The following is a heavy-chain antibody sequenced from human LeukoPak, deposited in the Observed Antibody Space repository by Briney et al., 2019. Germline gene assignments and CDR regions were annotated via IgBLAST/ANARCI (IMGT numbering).Heavy chain of an antibody. CDR3: TRESRPFCPFAL. J-gene: IGHJ4*02. CDR1: GFTFSIYS. D-gene: IGHD2-2*01. CDR2: FYYSGST. Sequence: PGGSLRPSCAASGFTFSIYSMNWIRQPPGKGLEWIGYFYYSGSTNYNPSLKSRVTISVDTSKNQFSLNLRSVTAADTAVYYCTRESRPFCPFALWGQGVLVTVSS. V-gene: IGHV4-59*01.